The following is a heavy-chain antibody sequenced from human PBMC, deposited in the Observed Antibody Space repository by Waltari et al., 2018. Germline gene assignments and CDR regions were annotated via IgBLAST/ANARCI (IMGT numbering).Heavy chain of an antibody. Sequence: QVHLVESGGGVVQPGRSLRLSCAASGFTFSSYGMHWVRQAPGKGLGWGAVIWYDGSNKYYADSVKGRFTISRDNSKNTVYLQMNSRRAEDTAVYYCASRSNSAGGYWGQGTLVTVSS. D-gene: IGHD1-26*01. CDR2: IWYDGSNK. V-gene: IGHV3-33*01. CDR1: GFTFSSYG. CDR3: ASRSNSAGGY. J-gene: IGHJ4*02.